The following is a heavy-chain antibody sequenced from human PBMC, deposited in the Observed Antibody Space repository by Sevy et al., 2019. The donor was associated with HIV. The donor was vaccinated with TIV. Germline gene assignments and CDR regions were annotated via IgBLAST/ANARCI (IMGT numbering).Heavy chain of an antibody. D-gene: IGHD3-22*01. CDR1: GYTFISYG. Sequence: ASVKVSCKASGYTFISYGISWVRQAPGQGLEWMGWISTYNGNTNYAQKFQGSVTMTTDTSTSTVYMELRSLRSDDAAMYYCARDPRTFSFDSSGYGHDYWGQGTLVTVSS. CDR2: ISTYNGNT. V-gene: IGHV1-18*01. J-gene: IGHJ4*02. CDR3: ARDPRTFSFDSSGYGHDY.